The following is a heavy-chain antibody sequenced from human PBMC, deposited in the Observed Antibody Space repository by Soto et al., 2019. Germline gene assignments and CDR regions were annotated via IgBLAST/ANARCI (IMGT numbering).Heavy chain of an antibody. V-gene: IGHV1-69*01. Sequence: QVQLVQSGAEVKKPGSSVKVSCKASGGTFSSYAISWVRQAPGQGLEWMGGIIPIFGTANYAQKFQGRVTITADESTSTAYMELSSLRSEDTAVYYCVRVGRSSRWLQFASYYFDYWGQGTLFTVSS. J-gene: IGHJ4*02. CDR2: IIPIFGTA. D-gene: IGHD5-12*01. CDR1: GGTFSSYA. CDR3: VRVGRSSRWLQFASYYFDY.